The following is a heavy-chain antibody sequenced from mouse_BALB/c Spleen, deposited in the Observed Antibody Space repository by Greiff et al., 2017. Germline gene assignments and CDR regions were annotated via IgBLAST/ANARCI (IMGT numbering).Heavy chain of an antibody. J-gene: IGHJ4*01. Sequence: VMLVESGAELAKPGASVKMSCKASGYTFTSYWMHWVKQRPGQGLEWIGYINPSTGYTEYNQKFKDKATLTADKSSSTAYMQLSSLTSEDSAVYYCERRIYYGYRYYAMDYWGQGTSVTVSS. CDR1: GYTFTSYW. D-gene: IGHD1-2*01. CDR2: INPSTGYT. V-gene: IGHV1-7*01. CDR3: ERRIYYGYRYYAMDY.